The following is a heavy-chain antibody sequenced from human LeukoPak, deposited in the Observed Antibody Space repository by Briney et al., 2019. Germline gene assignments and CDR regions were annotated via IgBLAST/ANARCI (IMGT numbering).Heavy chain of an antibody. D-gene: IGHD5-18*01. V-gene: IGHV3-23*01. Sequence: GGSLRLSCAASGFTFGSYGMSWVRQAPGKGLEWVSAVSGSGGSTYYADSVKGRFTISRDNSKNTLYLQMNSLRAEDTAVYYCAKDHRYSYGYGEFDYWGQGTLVTVSS. CDR1: GFTFGSYG. CDR3: AKDHRYSYGYGEFDY. CDR2: VSGSGGST. J-gene: IGHJ4*02.